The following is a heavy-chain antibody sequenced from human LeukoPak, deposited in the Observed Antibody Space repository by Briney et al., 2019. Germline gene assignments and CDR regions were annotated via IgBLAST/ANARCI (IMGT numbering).Heavy chain of an antibody. V-gene: IGHV1-18*01. CDR3: ARDQEGWTTVVFFDY. CDR2: ISAYNGNT. J-gene: IGHJ4*02. Sequence: ASVKVSCKASGYTFTSYGISWVRQAPGQGLEWMGWISAYNGNTNYAQKLQGRVTMTTDTSTSTAYMELRSLRSDDTAVYYCARDQEGWTTVVFFDYWGQGTLVTVSS. D-gene: IGHD4-23*01. CDR1: GYTFTSYG.